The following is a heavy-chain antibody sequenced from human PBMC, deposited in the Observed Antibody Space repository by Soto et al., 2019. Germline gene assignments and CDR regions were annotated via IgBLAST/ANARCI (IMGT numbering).Heavy chain of an antibody. D-gene: IGHD6-13*01. V-gene: IGHV4-31*03. Sequence: SETLSLTCTVSGGSISSGGYYWSWIRQHPGKGLEWIGYIYYSGSTYYNPSLKSRVTISVDTSKNQFSLKPSSVTAADTAVYYCAREGQAAAGAYNWFDPWGQGTLVTVSS. CDR2: IYYSGST. J-gene: IGHJ5*02. CDR1: GGSISSGGYY. CDR3: AREGQAAAGAYNWFDP.